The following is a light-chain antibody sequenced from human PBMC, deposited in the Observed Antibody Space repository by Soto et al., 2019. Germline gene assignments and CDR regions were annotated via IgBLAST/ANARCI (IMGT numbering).Light chain of an antibody. Sequence: DIQMTQSPSSLSASVGDRVTLTCQASQDISNYLNWYQQKPEKAPKLLIYGAASLEIGVPPRFSGSGSGTDFTFTIISLQPEDIATYYCQQYDNLPLTFGGGTKVEIK. V-gene: IGKV1-33*01. CDR2: GAA. CDR1: QDISNY. J-gene: IGKJ4*01. CDR3: QQYDNLPLT.